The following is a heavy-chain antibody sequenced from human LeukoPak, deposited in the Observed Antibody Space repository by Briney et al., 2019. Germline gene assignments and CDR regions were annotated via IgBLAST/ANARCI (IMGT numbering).Heavy chain of an antibody. CDR1: GFTFSSYS. CDR2: INSSSSYI. J-gene: IGHJ6*02. CDR3: ARDSDFWSGYLNYYYYYGMDV. Sequence: GGSLRLSCAASGFTFSSYSMNWVRQAPGKGLEWVSSINSSSSYIYYADSVKGRFTISRDNAKNSLYLQMNSLRAEDTAVYYCARDSDFWSGYLNYYYYYGMDVWGQGTTVTVSS. V-gene: IGHV3-21*01. D-gene: IGHD3-3*01.